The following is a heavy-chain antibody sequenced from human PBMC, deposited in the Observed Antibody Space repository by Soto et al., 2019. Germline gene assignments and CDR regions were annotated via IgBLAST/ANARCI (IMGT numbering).Heavy chain of an antibody. J-gene: IGHJ6*02. CDR2: IWYDGSNK. V-gene: IGHV3-33*01. D-gene: IGHD3-10*01. CDR3: ARDRAGMDV. Sequence: GGSLRLSCAASGFTFSSYGMHWVRQAPGKGLEWVAVIWYDGSNKYYADSVKGRFTISRDNSKNTLYLQINSLRAEDTAVYYCARDRAGMDVWGQGTTVTVSS. CDR1: GFTFSSYG.